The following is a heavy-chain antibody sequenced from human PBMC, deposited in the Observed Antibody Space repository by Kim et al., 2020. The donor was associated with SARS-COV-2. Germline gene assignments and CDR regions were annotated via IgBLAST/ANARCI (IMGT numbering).Heavy chain of an antibody. J-gene: IGHJ4*02. D-gene: IGHD4-17*01. V-gene: IGHV4-59*01. CDR1: GGSIGSYF. Sequence: SETLSLTCTVSGGSIGSYFWSWIRQSAGKGLEWIGYINYSGETNYNPSLKSRVTMLVDTSNNQLSLNLGSVTAADTAVYYCARGKDGDYLYDYWGQGALVTVSP. CDR2: INYSGET. CDR3: ARGKDGDYLYDY.